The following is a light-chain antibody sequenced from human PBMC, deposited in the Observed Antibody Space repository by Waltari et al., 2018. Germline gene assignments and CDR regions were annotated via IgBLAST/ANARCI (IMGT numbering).Light chain of an antibody. J-gene: IGLJ1*01. V-gene: IGLV2-14*03. CDR1: SSDIGNYNY. CDR2: DVS. CDR3: SSYTSSSTLVV. Sequence: QSALTQPASVSGSPGQSITISCTGTSSDIGNYNYVSWYHQHPGNAPKLMIYDVSNRPSGGSNRFSGSKSGNTASLTISGLQAEDEAVYYCSSYTSSSTLVVFGTGTKVTVL.